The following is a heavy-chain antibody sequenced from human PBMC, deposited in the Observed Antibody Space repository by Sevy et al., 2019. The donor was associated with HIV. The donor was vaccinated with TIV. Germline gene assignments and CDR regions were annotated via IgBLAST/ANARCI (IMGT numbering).Heavy chain of an antibody. CDR1: GYSISSGYY. CDR2: IYHSGST. J-gene: IGHJ4*02. CDR3: ARDSPPHYYDSSGGDY. V-gene: IGHV4-38-2*02. Sequence: SETLSLTCTVSGYSISSGYYWGWIRQPPGKGLEWIGSIYHSGSTYYNPSLKSRVTISVDTSKNQFSLKLSSVTAADTAVYYCARDSPPHYYDSSGGDYWGQGTLVTVSS. D-gene: IGHD3-22*01.